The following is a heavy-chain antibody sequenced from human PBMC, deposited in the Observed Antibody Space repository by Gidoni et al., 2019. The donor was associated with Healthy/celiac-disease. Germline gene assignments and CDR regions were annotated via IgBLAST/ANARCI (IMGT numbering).Heavy chain of an antibody. V-gene: IGHV4-34*01. CDR3: ARGCSSGCSGAFDI. Sequence: QVQLQQWGAGLLKPSETLSLTCAVYGGSFSGYYWSWIRQTPGKGLEWIGEINHRGSTNYNPSLKSRVTISVYTSKNQFSLKLSSVTAADTAVYYCARGCSSGCSGAFDIWGQGTMVTVSS. CDR1: GGSFSGYY. CDR2: INHRGST. D-gene: IGHD6-19*01. J-gene: IGHJ3*02.